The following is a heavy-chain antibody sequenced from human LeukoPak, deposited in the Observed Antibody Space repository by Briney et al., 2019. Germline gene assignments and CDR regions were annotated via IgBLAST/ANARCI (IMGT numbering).Heavy chain of an antibody. CDR2: IHHSGST. D-gene: IGHD3-10*01. J-gene: IGHJ5*02. Sequence: SETLSLTCTVSGGSISSGNYYWSWIRQHPGKGLEWIGYIHHSGSTHYNPSLKSRVIISVDTSKNQFSLKLNSVTAADTAVYYCASYGSGSYRFDPWGQGTLVTVSS. CDR1: GGSISSGNYY. CDR3: ASYGSGSYRFDP. V-gene: IGHV4-31*03.